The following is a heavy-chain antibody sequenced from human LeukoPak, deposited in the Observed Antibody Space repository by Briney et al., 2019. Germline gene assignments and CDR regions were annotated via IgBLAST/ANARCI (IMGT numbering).Heavy chain of an antibody. CDR3: ARARGSGLDY. D-gene: IGHD3-10*01. Sequence: GGSLRLSCAASGITVSSNYMSWVRQAPGKGLEWVSVIYSGGSTYYADSVKGRFTISRDNSKNTLYLQMNSLRAEDTAVYYCARARGSGLDYWGQGTLVTVSS. CDR2: IYSGGST. CDR1: GITVSSNY. J-gene: IGHJ4*02. V-gene: IGHV3-66*01.